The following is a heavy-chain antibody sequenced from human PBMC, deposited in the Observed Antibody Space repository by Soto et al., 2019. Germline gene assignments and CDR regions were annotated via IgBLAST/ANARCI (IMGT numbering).Heavy chain of an antibody. Sequence: PSETLSLTCTVSGGSISSSSYYWGWIRQPPGRGLEWIGSIYYSGSTYYNPSLKSRVTISVDTSKNQFSLKLSSVTAADTAVYYCARLPNTYYYDSSGYDYWGQGTLVTVSS. CDR1: GGSISSSSYY. V-gene: IGHV4-39*01. J-gene: IGHJ4*02. D-gene: IGHD3-22*01. CDR3: ARLPNTYYYDSSGYDY. CDR2: IYYSGST.